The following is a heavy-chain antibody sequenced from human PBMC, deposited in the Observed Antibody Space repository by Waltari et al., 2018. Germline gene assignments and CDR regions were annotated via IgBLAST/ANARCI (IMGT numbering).Heavy chain of an antibody. CDR3: ARGIAARPIDY. Sequence: QVQLQESGPGLVKPSEPLSLTCTVSGGPLSRYYWSWIRQPPGKGLEWIGYIYYSGSTNYNPSLKSRVTISVDTSKNQFSLKLSSVTAADTAVYYCARGIAARPIDYWGQGTLVTVSS. V-gene: IGHV4-59*01. CDR1: GGPLSRYY. D-gene: IGHD6-6*01. J-gene: IGHJ4*02. CDR2: IYYSGST.